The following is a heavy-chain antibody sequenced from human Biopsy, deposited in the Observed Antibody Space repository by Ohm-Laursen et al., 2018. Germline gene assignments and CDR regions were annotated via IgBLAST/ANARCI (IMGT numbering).Heavy chain of an antibody. CDR1: GFSFNTYT. Sequence: SLRLSCAASGFSFNTYTMNWVRQAPGKGLEWVSSISGSSTYIHYADSVKGRCTISRDNAKSSLYLQMNSLSAEDTAVYYCARGQGSYYYGMDVWGQGTTVTVSS. CDR3: ARGQGSYYYGMDV. CDR2: ISGSSTYI. V-gene: IGHV3-21*06. J-gene: IGHJ6*02.